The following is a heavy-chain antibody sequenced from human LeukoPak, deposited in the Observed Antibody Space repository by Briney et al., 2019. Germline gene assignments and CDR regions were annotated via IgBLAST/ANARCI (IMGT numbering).Heavy chain of an antibody. CDR1: GFTFSTYG. J-gene: IGHJ4*02. CDR2: ISYDASTK. V-gene: IGHV3-30*03. CDR3: TRPIGYCSGGNCYSFDY. Sequence: GGSLRLSCAASGFTFSTYGMHWVRQAPGKGLEWVAVISYDASTKYYADSVKGRFTISRDNSKNTLSLQMNSLRAEDTALYYCTRPIGYCSGGNCYSFDYWGQGTLVTVSS. D-gene: IGHD2-15*01.